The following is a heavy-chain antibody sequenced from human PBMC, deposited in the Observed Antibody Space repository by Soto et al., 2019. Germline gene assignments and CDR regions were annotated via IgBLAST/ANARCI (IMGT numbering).Heavy chain of an antibody. CDR2: IKQDGSEK. CDR3: ASGSYYLSYAFDI. J-gene: IGHJ3*02. Sequence: PVGSLRLSCAASGFTFSSYWMSWVRQAPGKGLEWVANIKQDGSEKYYVDSVKGRFTISRDNAKNSLYLQMNSLRAEDTAVYYCASGSYYLSYAFDIWGQGTMVTVSS. CDR1: GFTFSSYW. V-gene: IGHV3-7*01. D-gene: IGHD1-26*01.